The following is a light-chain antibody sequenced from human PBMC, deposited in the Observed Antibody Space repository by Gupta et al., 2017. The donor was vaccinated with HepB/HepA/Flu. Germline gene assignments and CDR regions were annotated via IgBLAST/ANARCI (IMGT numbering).Light chain of an antibody. CDR1: ESISRY. V-gene: IGKV1-39*01. J-gene: IGKJ4*01. CDR2: TAS. CDR3: QQSYSTPLT. Sequence: DFQMTQSQSSLSASVGARVIITCRASESISRYVNWYQQKPGKAPKLLIYTASTLESGVPSRFSGSGSGTDFTLTISSLQPEDFASYYCQQSYSTPLTFGGGTNVEIK.